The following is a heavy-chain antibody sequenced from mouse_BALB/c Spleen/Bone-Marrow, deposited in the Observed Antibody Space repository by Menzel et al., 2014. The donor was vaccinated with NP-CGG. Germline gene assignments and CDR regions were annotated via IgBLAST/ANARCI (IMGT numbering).Heavy chain of an antibody. J-gene: IGHJ1*01. V-gene: IGHV5-12-2*01. CDR3: ARHGVRREWYFDV. CDR1: GFTFSRYT. Sequence: DVMLVESGGGLVQPGGSLKLSCAASGFTFSRYTMSWVRQTPEKRLEWVAYISNGGGSAYYPDTDTVKGRFTISRDNAKNTLYLQMNSLKSEDTAMYYCARHGVRREWYFDVWGAGTTVTVSS. CDR2: ISNGGGSA. D-gene: IGHD2-14*01.